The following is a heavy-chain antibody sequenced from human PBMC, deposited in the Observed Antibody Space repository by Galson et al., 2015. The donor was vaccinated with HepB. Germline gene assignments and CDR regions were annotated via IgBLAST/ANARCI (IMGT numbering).Heavy chain of an antibody. Sequence: SLRLSCAASGFTFSSYAMHWVRQAPGKGLEWVAVISYDGSNKYYADSVKGRFTISRDNSKNTLYLQMNSLRAEDTAVYYCARGHPVTIGAFDIWGQGTMVTVSS. J-gene: IGHJ3*02. CDR3: ARGHPVTIGAFDI. D-gene: IGHD4-17*01. CDR2: ISYDGSNK. CDR1: GFTFSSYA. V-gene: IGHV3-30-3*01.